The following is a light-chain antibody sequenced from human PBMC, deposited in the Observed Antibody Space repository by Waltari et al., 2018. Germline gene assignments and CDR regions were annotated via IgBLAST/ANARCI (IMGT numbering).Light chain of an antibody. CDR2: KAS. CDR1: ENVNNY. J-gene: IGKJ3*01. CDR3: QHGYGTPFT. Sequence: DIPMTQSPSSLSASVGDRFTIPCRASENVNNYLNWYHQKPGKAPKLLIYKASTLQSGVPSRFSGSGSGTDYTFTISSLQSEDVATYYCQHGYGTPFTFGPGTKLYIK. V-gene: IGKV1-39*01.